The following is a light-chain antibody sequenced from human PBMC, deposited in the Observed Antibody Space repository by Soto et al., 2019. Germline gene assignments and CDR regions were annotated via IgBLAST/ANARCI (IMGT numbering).Light chain of an antibody. CDR2: DST. CDR3: QQRNVWPPIT. CDR1: QSIHTS. J-gene: IGKJ5*01. Sequence: EIVMKQSPGTLSVSPGEGATLSCRASQSIHTSLAWYQQKSGKPPRLVIYDSTLRANGVPDRFGGSRSGTEFTLTINSLEPEDFAVYYCQQRNVWPPITFGQGTRLEIK. V-gene: IGKV3-11*01.